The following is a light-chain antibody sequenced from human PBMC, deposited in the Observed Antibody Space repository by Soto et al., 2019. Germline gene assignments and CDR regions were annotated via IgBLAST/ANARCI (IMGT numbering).Light chain of an antibody. CDR1: SSGVGGYNY. Sequence: QSVLTQPASVSGSPGQSITISCTGTSSGVGGYNYVSWYQQHPGKAPKLMIYDVTNRPSGVSNRFSGSKSGNTASLTISGLQAEDEADYYCSSYTSSSAYVIGTGTKVTVL. CDR2: DVT. V-gene: IGLV2-14*01. CDR3: SSYTSSSAYV. J-gene: IGLJ1*01.